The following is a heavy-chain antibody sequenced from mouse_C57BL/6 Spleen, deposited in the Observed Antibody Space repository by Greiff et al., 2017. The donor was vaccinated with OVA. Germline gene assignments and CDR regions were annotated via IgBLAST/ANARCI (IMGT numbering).Heavy chain of an antibody. Sequence: EVKLVESGGGLVKPGGSLKLSCAASGFTFSDYGMHWVRQAPEKGLEWVAYISSGSSTIYYADTVKGRFTISRDNAKNTLFLQMTSLRSEDTAMYYCARIYDPYWYFDVWGTGTTVTVSS. CDR3: ARIYDPYWYFDV. CDR1: GFTFSDYG. V-gene: IGHV5-17*01. CDR2: ISSGSSTI. J-gene: IGHJ1*03. D-gene: IGHD2-3*01.